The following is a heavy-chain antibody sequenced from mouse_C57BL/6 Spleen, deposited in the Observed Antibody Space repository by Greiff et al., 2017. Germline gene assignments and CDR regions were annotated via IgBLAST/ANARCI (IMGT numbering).Heavy chain of an antibody. CDR1: GYTFTDYE. V-gene: IGHV1-15*01. J-gene: IGHJ1*03. CDR3: TREGVTTVVAYWYFDV. Sequence: QVQLQQSGAELVRPGASVTLSCKASGYTFTDYEMHWVKQTPVHGLEWIGAIDPETGGTAYNQKFKGKAILTADKSSITAYMELRSLTSEDSAVYYCTREGVTTVVAYWYFDVWGTGTTVTVSS. CDR2: IDPETGGT. D-gene: IGHD1-1*01.